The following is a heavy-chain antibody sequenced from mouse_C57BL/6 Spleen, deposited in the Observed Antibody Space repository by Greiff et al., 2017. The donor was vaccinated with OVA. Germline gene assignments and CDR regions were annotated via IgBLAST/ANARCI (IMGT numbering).Heavy chain of an antibody. CDR2: IRSKSNNYAT. V-gene: IGHV10-1*01. D-gene: IGHD5-1-1*01. CDR1: GFSFNTYA. Sequence: EAGGGLVQPKGSLTLSCAASGFSFNTYAMNWVRQAPGKGLEWVARIRSKSNNYATYYADSVKDRFTISRDDSESMLYLHMNNLKTEDTAMYYCVRGGGYHGAWFAYWGQGTLVTVSA. CDR3: VRGGGYHGAWFAY. J-gene: IGHJ3*01.